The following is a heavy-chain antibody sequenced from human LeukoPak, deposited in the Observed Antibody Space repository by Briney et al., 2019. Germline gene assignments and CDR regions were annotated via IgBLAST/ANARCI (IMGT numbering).Heavy chain of an antibody. V-gene: IGHV3-23*01. CDR2: ISGSGGVT. D-gene: IGHD1-26*01. Sequence: GGSLRLSCAASGFTFSNYAMNWVRQAPGKGLEWVSVISGSGGVTFYADSMKGRFTISRDNTKSTLYLQMNSLRAEDTAVYFCAVREGASYSGRFDYWGQGTLVIVSS. CDR1: GFTFSNYA. J-gene: IGHJ4*02. CDR3: AVREGASYSGRFDY.